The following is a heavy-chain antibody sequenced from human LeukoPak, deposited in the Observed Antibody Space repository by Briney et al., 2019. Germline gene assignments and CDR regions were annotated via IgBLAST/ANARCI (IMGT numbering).Heavy chain of an antibody. CDR3: ARGWSCACRFDN. CDR1: GFIFSDYW. Sequence: GGSLRLSCAASGFIFSDYWMTWVRQAPGKGLEWVAHIKQDGGEKYFVDSVKGRFTISRDNAKNLVYLQMISLRAEDTAMCYYARGWSCACRFDNWGQGTLVTVST. CDR2: IKQDGGEK. V-gene: IGHV3-7*01. D-gene: IGHD1-26*01. J-gene: IGHJ4*02.